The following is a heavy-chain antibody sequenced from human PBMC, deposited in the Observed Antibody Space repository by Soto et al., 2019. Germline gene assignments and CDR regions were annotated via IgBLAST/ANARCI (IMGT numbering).Heavy chain of an antibody. D-gene: IGHD1-1*01. CDR3: AGKTFQYNWNDWPEKHWFDP. V-gene: IGHV3-48*01. Sequence: PGGSLRLSCAASGFTFSSYSMNWVRQAPGKGLEWVSYISSSSSTIYYADSVKGRFTISRDNAKNSLYLQMNSLRAEDTAVYYCAGKTFQYNWNDWPEKHWFDPWGQGTLVTVSS. CDR1: GFTFSSYS. CDR2: ISSSSSTI. J-gene: IGHJ5*02.